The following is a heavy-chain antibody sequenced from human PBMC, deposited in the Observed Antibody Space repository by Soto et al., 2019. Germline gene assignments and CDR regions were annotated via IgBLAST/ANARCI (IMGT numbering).Heavy chain of an antibody. CDR1: GYTFTSYG. CDR2: ISAYNGNT. V-gene: IGHV1-18*01. J-gene: IGHJ4*02. CDR3: ARDKDIVVVVAATPYYFDY. D-gene: IGHD2-15*01. Sequence: QVQLVQSGAEVKKPGVSVKVSCKASGYTFTSYGISWVRQAPGQGLEWMGWISAYNGNTNYAQKLQGRVTMTTDTSTSTAYMELRSLRSDDTAVYYCARDKDIVVVVAATPYYFDYWGQGTLVTVSS.